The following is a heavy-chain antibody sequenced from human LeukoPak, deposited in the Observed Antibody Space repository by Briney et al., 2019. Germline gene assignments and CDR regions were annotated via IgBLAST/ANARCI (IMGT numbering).Heavy chain of an antibody. J-gene: IGHJ3*02. CDR2: MYPSGRT. V-gene: IGHV4-38-2*02. CDR1: GYSISSGYY. D-gene: IGHD6-13*01. Sequence: KPSETLSLTCTVSGYSISSGYYWGWTRQPPGKGLEGIGRTYHRQRTPWIGSMYPSGRTYSHQSLKSRVTISVDTSKNQFSLKLSSVTAADTAVYYCAIRYSSSWYSDAFDIWGQGTLVTVSS. CDR3: AIRYSSSWYSDAFDI.